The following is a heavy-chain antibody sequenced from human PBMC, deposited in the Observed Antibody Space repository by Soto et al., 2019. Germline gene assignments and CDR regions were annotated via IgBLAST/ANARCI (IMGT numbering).Heavy chain of an antibody. D-gene: IGHD3-22*01. CDR1: GSSITSSNW. J-gene: IGHJ4*02. CDR2: SYHSGSS. CDR3: ARRYYYDSSGYYLGD. V-gene: IGHV4-4*02. Sequence: QVQLRKSGPRLVKPSGTLSLTCAVSGSSITSSNWWTWVRQPPGKGLEWIGESYHSGSSNYNPSLKSRVTISVDKSKNQFFLKLTSVTAADTAVYYCARRYYYDSSGYYLGDWGQGTLVTVSS.